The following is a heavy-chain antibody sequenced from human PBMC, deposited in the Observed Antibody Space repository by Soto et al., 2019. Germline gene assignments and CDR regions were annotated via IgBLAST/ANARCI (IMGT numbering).Heavy chain of an antibody. D-gene: IGHD2-15*01. Sequence: PSETLSLTCTVSGGSISSYYWSWIRQPPGKGLEWIGYIYYSGSTNYNPSLKSRVTISVDTSKNQFSLKLSSVTAADTAVYYCARARTIGYCSGGSCPYYFDYWGQGTLVTVS. CDR1: GGSISSYY. CDR2: IYYSGST. J-gene: IGHJ4*02. V-gene: IGHV4-59*01. CDR3: ARARTIGYCSGGSCPYYFDY.